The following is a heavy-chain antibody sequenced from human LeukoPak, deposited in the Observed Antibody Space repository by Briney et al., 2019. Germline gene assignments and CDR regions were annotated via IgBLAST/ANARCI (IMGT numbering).Heavy chain of an antibody. CDR3: ASPTVGATSYYYYGMDV. J-gene: IGHJ6*02. CDR2: INPNSGGT. Sequence: ASVKVSCKASGYTFTGYYMHWVRQAPGQGLEWMGWINPNSGGTNYAQKFQGRVTMTRDTSISTAYMELSRLRSDDTAVYYCASPTVGATSYYYYGMDVWGQGTTVTVSS. D-gene: IGHD1-26*01. V-gene: IGHV1-2*02. CDR1: GYTFTGYY.